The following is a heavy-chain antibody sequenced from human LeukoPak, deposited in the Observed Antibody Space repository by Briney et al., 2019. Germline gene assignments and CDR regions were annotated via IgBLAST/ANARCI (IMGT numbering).Heavy chain of an antibody. J-gene: IGHJ4*02. CDR1: GGTFSSYA. Sequence: ASVKVSCKASGGTFSSYAISWVRQAPGQGLEWMGGIIPIFGTANYAQKFQGRVTITTDESTSTAYMELSSLRSEGTAVYYCAIGDYGSVIRYFDYWGQGTLVTVSS. CDR2: IIPIFGTA. V-gene: IGHV1-69*05. CDR3: AIGDYGSVIRYFDY. D-gene: IGHD4-17*01.